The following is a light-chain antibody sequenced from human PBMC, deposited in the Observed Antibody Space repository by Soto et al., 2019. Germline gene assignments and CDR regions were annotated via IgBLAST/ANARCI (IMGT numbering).Light chain of an antibody. CDR2: GAS. Sequence: IVLTQSPGTLSLSPGERTTLSCRASQSISRYLAWYQQKPGQGPRLLIYGASSRATGTPDRFSGSGSGTDFTLTINRLEPEDFAVYYCQQYGSSPITFGQGTRMAIK. CDR1: QSISRY. CDR3: QQYGSSPIT. V-gene: IGKV3-20*01. J-gene: IGKJ5*01.